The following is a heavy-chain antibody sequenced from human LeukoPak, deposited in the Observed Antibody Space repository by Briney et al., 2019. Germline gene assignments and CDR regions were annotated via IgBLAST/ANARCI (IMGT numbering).Heavy chain of an antibody. D-gene: IGHD2-2*03. V-gene: IGHV4-59*12. CDR2: IYYSGST. J-gene: IGHJ3*02. Sequence: SETLSLTCTVSGGSISSYYWSWIRQPPGKGLEWIGYIYYSGSTNYNPSLKSRVTISVDTSKNQFSLKLSSVTAADTAVYCCVRDLVGYCSTTGCYGAAFDIWGQGTMITVS. CDR1: GGSISSYY. CDR3: VRDLVGYCSTTGCYGAAFDI.